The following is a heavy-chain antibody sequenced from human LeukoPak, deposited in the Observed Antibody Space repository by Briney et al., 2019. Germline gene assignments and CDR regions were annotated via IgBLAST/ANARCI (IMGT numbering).Heavy chain of an antibody. CDR3: AKAHQKLGYCSGGSCSVFDY. V-gene: IGHV3-23*01. D-gene: IGHD2-15*01. CDR1: GFTFSSYA. J-gene: IGHJ4*02. CDR2: ISGSGGST. Sequence: GGSLRLSCAASGFTFSSYAMSWVRQAPGKGLEWVSAISGSGGSTYYADSVKGRFTISRDNSKNTLYLQMNSLRAEDTAVYYCAKAHQKLGYCSGGSCSVFDYWGQGTLVTVSS.